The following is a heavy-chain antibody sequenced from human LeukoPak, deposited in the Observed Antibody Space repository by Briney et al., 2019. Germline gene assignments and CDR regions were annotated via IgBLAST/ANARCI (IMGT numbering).Heavy chain of an antibody. Sequence: ASVKVSCKASGYTFTSYDINWVRQATGQGLEWMGWMNPHSGNTGYAQKFRGRVTITRNTSISTAHLELSSLSSEDTAVYYCARNVAYTGDFDYWGQGTLVTVSS. CDR3: ARNVAYTGDFDY. CDR2: MNPHSGNT. D-gene: IGHD3-16*01. V-gene: IGHV1-8*03. J-gene: IGHJ4*02. CDR1: GYTFTSYD.